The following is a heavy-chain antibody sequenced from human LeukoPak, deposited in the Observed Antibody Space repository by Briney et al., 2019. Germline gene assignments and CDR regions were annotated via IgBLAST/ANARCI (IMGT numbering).Heavy chain of an antibody. D-gene: IGHD4-17*01. CDR2: IMPLFGTA. CDR1: GGTFNNSA. V-gene: IGHV1-69*05. Sequence: SVKVSCKTSGGTFNNSAISWVRQAPRQGLEWLGGIMPLFGTAGYAQKFQGRVTITKDESTRTVYLELTSLTSDDTAVYSCARDVHGDYGSGWFDPWGQGTLVSVSS. J-gene: IGHJ5*02. CDR3: ARDVHGDYGSGWFDP.